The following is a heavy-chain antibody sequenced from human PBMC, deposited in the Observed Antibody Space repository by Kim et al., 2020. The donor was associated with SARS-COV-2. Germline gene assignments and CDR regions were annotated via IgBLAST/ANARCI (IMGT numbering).Heavy chain of an antibody. CDR1: GDSVSSNSAA. CDR2: TYYRSKWYN. J-gene: IGHJ6*02. V-gene: IGHV6-1*01. D-gene: IGHD2-2*01. CDR3: ARVFVVVPADPYYYYGMDV. Sequence: SQTLSLTCAISGDSVSSNSAAWNWIRQSPSRGLEWLGRTYYRSKWYNDYAVSVKSRITINPDTSKNQFSLQLNSVTPEDTAVYYCARVFVVVPADPYYYYGMDVWGQGTTVTVSS.